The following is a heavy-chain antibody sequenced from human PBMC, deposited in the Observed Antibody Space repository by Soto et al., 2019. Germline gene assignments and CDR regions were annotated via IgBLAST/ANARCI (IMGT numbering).Heavy chain of an antibody. J-gene: IGHJ5*02. D-gene: IGHD3-10*01. CDR3: ARDRGTGSFYPT. CDR2: MYDTGST. Sequence: QLQLQESGSGLVKPSQTLSLTCAVSGASMSSGVYSWSWIRQPPGKGLEWIGYMYDTGSTYYNPSLXPGXTISADMSKNHLSLNLTSVTAADTAVYYCARDRGTGSFYPTWGQGILVTVSS. CDR1: GASMSSGVYS. V-gene: IGHV4-30-2*01.